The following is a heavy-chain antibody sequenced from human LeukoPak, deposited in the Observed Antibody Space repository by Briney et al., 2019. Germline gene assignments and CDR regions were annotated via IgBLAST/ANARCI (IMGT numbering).Heavy chain of an antibody. CDR3: ARAVGTSLNFFDY. CDR1: GYSISSGFY. Sequence: SETLSLTCTVCGYSISSGFYWGWIRQPPGKGLECIGSIYHSGSTYYNPSLKSRVTISVDTSKNQFSLNLSSVTAADTAMYYCARAVGTSLNFFDYWGQGTLVTVSS. J-gene: IGHJ4*02. CDR2: IYHSGST. D-gene: IGHD4-23*01. V-gene: IGHV4-38-2*02.